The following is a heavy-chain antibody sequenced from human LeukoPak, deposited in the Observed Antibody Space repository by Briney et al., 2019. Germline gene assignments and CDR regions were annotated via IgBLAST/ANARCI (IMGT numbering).Heavy chain of an antibody. CDR2: IYYSGST. CDR3: ARHPGNDFGDYETD. V-gene: IGHV4-59*08. D-gene: IGHD4-17*01. J-gene: IGHJ4*02. CDR1: GGYISNNY. Sequence: PSETLSLTCTVSGGYISNNYWSWIRQPPGKGLEWIGYIYYSGSTNYNPSLKSRVTISVDTSETQFSLKLSSVTATDTAVYYCARHPGNDFGDYETDWGQGTLVTVSS.